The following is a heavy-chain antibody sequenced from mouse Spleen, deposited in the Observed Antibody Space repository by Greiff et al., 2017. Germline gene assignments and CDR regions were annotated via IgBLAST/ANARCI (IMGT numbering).Heavy chain of an antibody. J-gene: IGHJ4*01. CDR3: ARWLLRGGYAMDY. D-gene: IGHD2-3*01. CDR2: INPGSGGT. Sequence: QVQLQQSGAELVRPGTSVKVSCKASGYAFTNYLIEWVKQRPGQGLEWIGVINPGSGGTNYNEKFKGKATLTADKSSSTAYMQLSSLTSDDSAVYFCARWLLRGGYAMDYWGQGTSVTVSS. V-gene: IGHV1-54*01. CDR1: GYAFTNYL.